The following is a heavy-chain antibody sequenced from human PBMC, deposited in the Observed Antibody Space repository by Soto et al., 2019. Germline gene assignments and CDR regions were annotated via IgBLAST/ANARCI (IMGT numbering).Heavy chain of an antibody. CDR3: ARGPPYSSPDY. D-gene: IGHD6-13*01. J-gene: IGHJ4*02. CDR1: GFTFSSYW. V-gene: IGHV3-74*01. Sequence: EVQLVDSGGGLVQPGGSLRLSCAASGFTFSSYWMHWVRQAPGKGLVWVSRINSDGSTTSYADSVKGRFTISRDNAKNTLYLQMNSLRADDTAVYYCARGPPYSSPDYWGQGTLVTVSS. CDR2: INSDGSTT.